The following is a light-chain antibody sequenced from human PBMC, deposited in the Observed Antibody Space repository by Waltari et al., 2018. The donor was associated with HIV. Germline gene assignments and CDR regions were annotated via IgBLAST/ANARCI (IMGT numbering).Light chain of an antibody. CDR1: QSISSW. J-gene: IGKJ1*01. CDR3: QQYNTFTWT. Sequence: DIQMTQSPSTLSASVGDRVTITCRASQSISSWLAWYQQKPGKAPKLLIYKASSLESGIPSRFSDSGSGTEFTLTIRSLQPDDFATYYCQQYNTFTWTFGQVTKVEIK. CDR2: KAS. V-gene: IGKV1-5*03.